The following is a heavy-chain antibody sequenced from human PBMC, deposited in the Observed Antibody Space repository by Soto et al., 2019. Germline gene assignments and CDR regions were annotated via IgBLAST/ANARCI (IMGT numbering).Heavy chain of an antibody. CDR1: GGSISSGGYY. V-gene: IGHV4-31*03. J-gene: IGHJ6*03. CDR2: IYYSGST. D-gene: IGHD1-26*01. CDR3: ARQRVFIVERHMDV. Sequence: QVQLQESGPGLVKPSQTLSLTCTVSGGSISSGGYYWSWIRQHPGKGLEWIGYIYYSGSTYYNPSLKSRVTISVDTSKKQFSQKLRYVTAADTAVYYCARQRVFIVERHMDVWGKGTTVTVSS.